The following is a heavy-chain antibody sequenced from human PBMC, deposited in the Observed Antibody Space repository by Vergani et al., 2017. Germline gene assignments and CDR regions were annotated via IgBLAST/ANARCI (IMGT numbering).Heavy chain of an antibody. V-gene: IGHV4-59*11. J-gene: IGHJ5*02. CDR1: FDSIRNHY. CDR3: ASDTHSGQRADR. D-gene: IGHD6-19*01. CDR2: IHYSENT. Sequence: QVQLQESVPGLVKSSETLSLTCSVSFDSIRNHYCNWIRQPPGKGLEWIGSIHYSENTNYNPSLKIRVTISVDTSKNQFSLTLTSVTAADTAVYYCASDTHSGQRADRWGQGILVTVTS.